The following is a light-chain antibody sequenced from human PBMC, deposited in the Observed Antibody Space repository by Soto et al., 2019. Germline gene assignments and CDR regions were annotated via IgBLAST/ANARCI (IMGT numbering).Light chain of an antibody. CDR2: DVT. Sequence: QSALTQPRSVSGSPGQSVTISCTGTGSDVGGYNYVSWYQQYPDKAPEVMIYDVTKRPAGVPDRFSGSKSGNTASLTISGLQADDEADYYCCSYAGSYTYVFGTGTKLTVL. CDR1: GSDVGGYNY. CDR3: CSYAGSYTYV. J-gene: IGLJ1*01. V-gene: IGLV2-11*01.